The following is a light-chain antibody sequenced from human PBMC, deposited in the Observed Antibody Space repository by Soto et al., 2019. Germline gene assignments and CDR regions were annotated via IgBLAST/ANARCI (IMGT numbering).Light chain of an antibody. V-gene: IGLV1-47*01. CDR2: RNN. CDR1: TYNIGSNY. J-gene: IGLJ1*01. CDR3: ATWDDSLNGFYV. Sequence: QSVLTQPPSASGTPGQGVTISCSGSTYNIGSNYVYWYQQLPGTAPKLLIYRNNQRPSGVPDRFSGSKSGISASLAISGLRSDDEADYFCATWDDSLNGFYVFGTGTKVTVL.